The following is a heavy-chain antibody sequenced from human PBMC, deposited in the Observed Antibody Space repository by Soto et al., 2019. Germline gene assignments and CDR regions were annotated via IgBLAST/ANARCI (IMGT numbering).Heavy chain of an antibody. J-gene: IGHJ5*02. V-gene: IGHV1-18*01. CDR1: GYTFTSYG. Sequence: QVQLVQSGAEVKKPGASVKVSCKASGYTFTSYGINWVRQAPGQGLEWMGWISPYNGNTEYTQKLRGRVTMTTDTSTSTAYMELRSMRSADTAVYYCAREPETGTVTVFDPWGQGTLVTGSS. D-gene: IGHD4-17*01. CDR3: AREPETGTVTVFDP. CDR2: ISPYNGNT.